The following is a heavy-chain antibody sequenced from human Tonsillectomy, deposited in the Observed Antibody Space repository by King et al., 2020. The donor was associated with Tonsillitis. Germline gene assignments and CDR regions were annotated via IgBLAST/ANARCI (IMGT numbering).Heavy chain of an antibody. CDR1: GGSINRRSYY. Sequence: PLQESGPGLVKPSETLSLTCTVSGGSINRRSYYWGWMRQPPGKGLEWIGSVFYGGSAYYAPSLKSRVTISVDTSKNQFSLRLTSVTAADSAVYFCAGGPHAFDIWGQGTMVTVSS. J-gene: IGHJ3*02. CDR3: AGGPHAFDI. D-gene: IGHD3-10*01. V-gene: IGHV4-39*01. CDR2: VFYGGSA.